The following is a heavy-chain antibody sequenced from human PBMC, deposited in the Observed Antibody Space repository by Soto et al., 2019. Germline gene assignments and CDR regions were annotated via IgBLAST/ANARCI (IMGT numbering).Heavy chain of an antibody. D-gene: IGHD3-3*02. CDR1: GYTFTSYG. Sequence: QVPLVQSGAEVKKPGASVKVSCKASGYTFTSYGIIWVRQAPGQGLEWMGWISAYNGNTNYAQKLQGRVTMTTDTSTSTAYMELRSLRSDDTAVYYCARAVPEPFWSGYYVDYWGQGTLVTVSS. J-gene: IGHJ4*02. CDR3: ARAVPEPFWSGYYVDY. CDR2: ISAYNGNT. V-gene: IGHV1-18*01.